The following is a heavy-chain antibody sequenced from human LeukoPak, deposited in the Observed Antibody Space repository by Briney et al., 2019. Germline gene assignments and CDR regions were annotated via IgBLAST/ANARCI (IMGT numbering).Heavy chain of an antibody. D-gene: IGHD6-6*01. CDR1: GFTFNTFT. CDR3: AKPGSRFDY. J-gene: IGHJ4*02. V-gene: IGHV3-23*01. Sequence: GGSLRLSCEASGFTFNTFTMSWVPQAPGKGREWGSAISDIGGTTYYADSVRGRFTISRDNSKNTLYLQINSLRGEDTAVYYCAKPGSRFDYWGQGTLVTVSS. CDR2: ISDIGGTT.